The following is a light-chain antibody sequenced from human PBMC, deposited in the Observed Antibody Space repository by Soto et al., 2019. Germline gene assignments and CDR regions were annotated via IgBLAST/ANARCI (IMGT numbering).Light chain of an antibody. J-gene: IGLJ2*01. V-gene: IGLV1-40*01. CDR3: QSYDSSLTGWV. CDR2: SNT. CDR1: STNIGRNP. Sequence: QSVLTQPPSASGTPGQRVTISCSGTSTNIGRNPVYWYQQLPGTAPKLLIYSNTNRPSGVPDRFSGSKSGTSASLDITALQAVDEADYYCQSYDSSLTGWVFGGGTKLTVL.